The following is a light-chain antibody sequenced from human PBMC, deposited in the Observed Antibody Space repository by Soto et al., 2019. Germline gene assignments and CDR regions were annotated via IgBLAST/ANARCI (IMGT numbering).Light chain of an antibody. V-gene: IGKV1-5*03. CDR1: QTISSW. Sequence: DIQMTQSPSSLSASVGDRVTITCRASQTISSWLAWYQQKPGKAPKRLIYKASTLKSGVPSRFSGSGSGTDFTLTISCLQSEDFATYYCQQYYSYPITFGQGTRLE. J-gene: IGKJ5*01. CDR3: QQYYSYPIT. CDR2: KAS.